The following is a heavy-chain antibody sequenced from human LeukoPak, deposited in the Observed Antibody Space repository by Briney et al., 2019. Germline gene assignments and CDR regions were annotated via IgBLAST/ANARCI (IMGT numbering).Heavy chain of an antibody. CDR1: GYTLTSYY. Sequence: AAVKVSCKASGYTLTSYYMHWVRQAPGQGLEWMGIINPSGGSTNYAQKFQGRVTMTRDMSTRTVYMELSSLRFEDTAVYYCANQEWLRFNLNAFDIWGQGTMVTVSS. V-gene: IGHV1-46*01. D-gene: IGHD5-12*01. CDR2: INPSGGST. CDR3: ANQEWLRFNLNAFDI. J-gene: IGHJ3*02.